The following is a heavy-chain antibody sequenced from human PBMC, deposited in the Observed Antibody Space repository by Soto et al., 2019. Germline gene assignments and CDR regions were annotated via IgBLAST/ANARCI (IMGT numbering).Heavy chain of an antibody. CDR3: ARHNYGSGSTYFDY. V-gene: IGHV4-39*01. Sequence: SETLSLTCTVSGGSISSSSYYWGWIRQPPGKGLEWIGKINHSGSTNYNPSLKSRVTISVDTSKNQFSLKLTSVTAADTAVYYCARHNYGSGSTYFDYWGQGTLVTVSS. CDR1: GGSISSSSYY. J-gene: IGHJ4*02. D-gene: IGHD3-10*01. CDR2: INHSGST.